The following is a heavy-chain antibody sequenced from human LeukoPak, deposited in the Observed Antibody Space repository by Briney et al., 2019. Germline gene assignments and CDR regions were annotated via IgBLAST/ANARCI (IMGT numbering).Heavy chain of an antibody. V-gene: IGHV1-46*01. D-gene: IGHD2-15*01. Sequence: ASVKVSCKASGYTFTSYYMHWVRQAPGQGLEWMGIINSSGGSTSYAQKFQGRVTMIRDMSTSTVYMELSSLRSEDTAVYYCARAGYCSGGSCYSPWFDPWGQGTLVTVST. CDR1: GYTFTSYY. CDR2: INSSGGST. CDR3: ARAGYCSGGSCYSPWFDP. J-gene: IGHJ5*02.